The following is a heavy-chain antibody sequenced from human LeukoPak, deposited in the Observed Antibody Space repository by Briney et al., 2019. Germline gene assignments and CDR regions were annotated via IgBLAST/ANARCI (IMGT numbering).Heavy chain of an antibody. D-gene: IGHD3-22*01. CDR2: MNPNSGNT. J-gene: IGHJ3*02. CDR3: ARETYYYDSSGYSDLSAPI. CDR1: GYTFTSYD. V-gene: IGHV1-8*01. Sequence: ASVKVSCKASGYTFTSYDINWVRQATGQGLEWMGWMNPNSGNTDYAQKFQGRVTMTTDTSTSTAYMELRSLRSDDTAVYYCARETYYYDSSGYSDLSAPIWGQGTMVTVSS.